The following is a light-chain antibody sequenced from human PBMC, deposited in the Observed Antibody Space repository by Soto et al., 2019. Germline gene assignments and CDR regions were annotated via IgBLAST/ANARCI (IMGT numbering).Light chain of an antibody. CDR3: QQSYSSPPT. Sequence: DIQMTQSPSSLSASVEDRVIITCRASQSISNHLNWYQQKPGKAPKLLIFAASSLQSGVPSRFSGSRSGPDFTITISSMQTEDFATYYCQQSYSSPPTFGQGTKV. CDR1: QSISNH. CDR2: AAS. J-gene: IGKJ1*01. V-gene: IGKV1-39*01.